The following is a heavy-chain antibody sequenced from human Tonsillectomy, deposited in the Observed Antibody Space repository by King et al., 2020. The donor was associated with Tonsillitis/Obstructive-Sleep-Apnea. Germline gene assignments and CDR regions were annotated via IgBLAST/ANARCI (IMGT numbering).Heavy chain of an antibody. CDR2: ISYDGSNK. CDR3: AREGTREDDFDI. Sequence: VQLVESGGGVVQPGRSLRLSCAASGFTFSSYAMHWVRQAPGKGLEWVAVISYDGSNKYYADSVKGRFTISRDNSKNTLYLQMNSLRAEDTAVYYCAREGTREDDFDIWGQGTMVTVSS. D-gene: IGHD1-7*01. V-gene: IGHV3-30*04. CDR1: GFTFSSYA. J-gene: IGHJ3*02.